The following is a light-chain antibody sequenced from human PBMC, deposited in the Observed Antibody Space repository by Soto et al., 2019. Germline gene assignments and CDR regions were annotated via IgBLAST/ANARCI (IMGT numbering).Light chain of an antibody. CDR3: QQYGSSPLYT. J-gene: IGKJ2*01. V-gene: IGKV3-20*01. CDR2: GAS. Sequence: EIVLTQSPGSLSLSPGERATLSCRASQSVGSSYLAWYQQKPGEAPRLLIYGASSRATGIPDRFSGSGSGTNFTITISSLEPEDDTVYYCQQYGSSPLYTFGQGTKLEIK. CDR1: QSVGSSY.